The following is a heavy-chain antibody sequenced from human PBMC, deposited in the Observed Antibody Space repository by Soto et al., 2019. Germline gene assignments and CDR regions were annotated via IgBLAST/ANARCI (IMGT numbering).Heavy chain of an antibody. CDR2: IIPIFGTA. D-gene: IGHD3-3*01. Sequence: SVKVSCNASGGTFSSYAISWVRQAPGQGLEWMGGIIPIFGTANYAQKFQGRVTITADESTSTAYMELSSLRAEDTAVYYCARAPSSYRIDFGSGSLADVWGQGTTVTGSS. J-gene: IGHJ6*02. V-gene: IGHV1-69*13. CDR3: ARAPSSYRIDFGSGSLADV. CDR1: GGTFSSYA.